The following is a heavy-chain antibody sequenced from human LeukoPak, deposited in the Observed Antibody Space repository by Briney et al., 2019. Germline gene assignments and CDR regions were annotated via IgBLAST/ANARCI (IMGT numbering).Heavy chain of an antibody. Sequence: GGSLRLSCAASGFSFRSYWMTWVRQAPGKGLEWVANIKQDGSEKYYVDSVKGRFTISRDNAKNSLYLQMNSLRVEDTAVYYCARGGYSFDYLGQGTLVTVSS. CDR1: GFSFRSYW. J-gene: IGHJ4*02. CDR3: ARGGYSFDY. CDR2: IKQDGSEK. V-gene: IGHV3-7*01. D-gene: IGHD5-12*01.